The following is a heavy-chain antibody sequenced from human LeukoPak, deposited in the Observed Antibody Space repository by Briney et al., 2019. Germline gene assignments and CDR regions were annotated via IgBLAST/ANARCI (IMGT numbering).Heavy chain of an antibody. Sequence: GGSLRLSCAASGFTFSIYWMTWIRQAPGKGLEWVANIKQDGSEKFYMDSVKDRFTISRDNAKHTLYLQMNSLRAEHSAVYYCARDPYERSGYYLFGTFDIWGQGTMVTISS. J-gene: IGHJ3*02. CDR3: ARDPYERSGYYLFGTFDI. CDR2: IKQDGSEK. V-gene: IGHV3-7*01. CDR1: GFTFSIYW. D-gene: IGHD3-22*01.